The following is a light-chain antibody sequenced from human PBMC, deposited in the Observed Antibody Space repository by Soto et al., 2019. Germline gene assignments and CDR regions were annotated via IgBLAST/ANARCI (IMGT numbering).Light chain of an antibody. CDR2: EVS. Sequence: QSALTQPASVSGSPGQSITISCTGTSSDVGGYNYVSWYQQHPGKAPKLMIYEVSNRPSGVSNRFSGSKSGNTASLTISGLQAEDAADYYCTSYTRSSTLHVFGTGTKLTVL. CDR1: SSDVGGYNY. CDR3: TSYTRSSTLHV. V-gene: IGLV2-14*01. J-gene: IGLJ1*01.